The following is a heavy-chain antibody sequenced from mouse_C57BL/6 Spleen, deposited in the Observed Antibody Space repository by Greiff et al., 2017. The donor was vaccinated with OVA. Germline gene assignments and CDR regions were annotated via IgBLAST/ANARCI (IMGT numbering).Heavy chain of an antibody. CDR3: ARADGYFYFDY. Sequence: DVKLQESGPGLVKPSQSLSLTCSVTGYSITSGYYWNWIRQFPGNKLEWMGYISYDGSNNYNPSLKNRISITRDTSKNQFFLKLNSVTTEDTATYYCARADGYFYFDYGGQGTTLTVSS. J-gene: IGHJ2*01. CDR1: GYSITSGYY. V-gene: IGHV3-6*01. CDR2: ISYDGSN. D-gene: IGHD2-3*01.